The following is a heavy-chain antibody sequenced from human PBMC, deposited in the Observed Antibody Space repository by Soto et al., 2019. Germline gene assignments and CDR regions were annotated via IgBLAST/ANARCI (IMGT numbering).Heavy chain of an antibody. D-gene: IGHD3-22*01. CDR3: AAYYYDSRGYLH. V-gene: IGHV3-23*01. Sequence: GGSLRLSCVASGFTFSSYAMNWVRQAPGKGLEWVSTISGSGGSTYYADSVKGRFTISRDNSNDTLYLQVNSLRAEDTAVYYCAAYYYDSRGYLHWGQGTLVTVSS. J-gene: IGHJ4*02. CDR2: ISGSGGST. CDR1: GFTFSSYA.